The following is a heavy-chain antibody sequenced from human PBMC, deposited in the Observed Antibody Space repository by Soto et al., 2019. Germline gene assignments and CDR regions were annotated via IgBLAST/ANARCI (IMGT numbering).Heavy chain of an antibody. CDR3: AREGYCSGGSCYGGGFYYYYGMDV. CDR2: INPSGGGT. D-gene: IGHD2-15*01. J-gene: IGHJ6*02. Sequence: ASVKVSCKASGYTFTGYYMHWVRQAPGQGLEWMGWINPSGGGTSYAQKFQGRVTMTRDMSMSTVYMELSSLRSEDTAVYYCAREGYCSGGSCYGGGFYYYYGMDVWGQGTTVTVSS. CDR1: GYTFTGYY. V-gene: IGHV1-46*01.